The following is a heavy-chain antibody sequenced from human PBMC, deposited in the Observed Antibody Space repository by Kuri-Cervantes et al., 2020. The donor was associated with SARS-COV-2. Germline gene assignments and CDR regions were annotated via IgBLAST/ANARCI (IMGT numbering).Heavy chain of an antibody. CDR2: ISGSGGST. J-gene: IGHJ3*02. Sequence: GGSLRLSCAASGFTFSDYYMSWIRQAPGKGLEWVSAISGSGGSTYYADSVKGRFTISRDNSKNTLYLQMNSLRAEDTAVYYCAKDQNSGSYSDAFDIWGQGTMVTVSS. D-gene: IGHD1-26*01. V-gene: IGHV3-23*01. CDR3: AKDQNSGSYSDAFDI. CDR1: GFTFSDYY.